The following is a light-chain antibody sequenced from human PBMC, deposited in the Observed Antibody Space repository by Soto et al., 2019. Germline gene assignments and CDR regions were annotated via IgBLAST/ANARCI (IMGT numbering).Light chain of an antibody. CDR2: AAS. V-gene: IGKV1-39*01. CDR1: QSISSD. CDR3: QQSYSTPYT. J-gene: IGKJ2*01. Sequence: DIQVTQSPSSLSASVGDRVTITCRASQSISSDLNWYQQKPGKAPKLLIYAASSLQSGVPSRFSGSGSGTDFTRTISSLQPEDFATYYYQQSYSTPYTFGQGTKLEIK.